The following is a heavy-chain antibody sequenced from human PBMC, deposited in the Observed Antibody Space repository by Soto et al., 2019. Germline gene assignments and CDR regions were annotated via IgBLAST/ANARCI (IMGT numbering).Heavy chain of an antibody. Sequence: AAVKVSCQASGYTCTSYGISWVRQAPGQGLAWMGWISAYNGNTNYAQKLQGGVTMTTDTSPSTAYMELRSLRSDDTAVYNCARRVLAAAADCWGQGTPVTVSS. CDR3: ARRVLAAAADC. V-gene: IGHV1-18*01. J-gene: IGHJ4*02. D-gene: IGHD6-13*01. CDR1: GYTCTSYG. CDR2: ISAYNGNT.